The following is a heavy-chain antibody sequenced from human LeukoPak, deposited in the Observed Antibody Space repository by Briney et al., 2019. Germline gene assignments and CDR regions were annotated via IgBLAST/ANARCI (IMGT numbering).Heavy chain of an antibody. CDR2: MNPNSGNT. V-gene: IGHV1-8*01. Sequence: ASVKVSCKASGYTFTSYDINWVRQATGQGLEWMGWMNPNSGNTGYAQKFQGRVIMTRNTSISTAYMELSSLRSEDTAVYYCARVNYYGSGSYVYYYYGMDVWGQGTTVTVSS. CDR3: ARVNYYGSGSYVYYYYGMDV. CDR1: GYTFTSYD. D-gene: IGHD3-10*01. J-gene: IGHJ6*02.